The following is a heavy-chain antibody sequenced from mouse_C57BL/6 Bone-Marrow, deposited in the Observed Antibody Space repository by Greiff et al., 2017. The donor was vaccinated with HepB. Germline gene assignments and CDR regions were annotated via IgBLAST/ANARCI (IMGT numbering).Heavy chain of an antibody. Sequence: EVHLVESGGGLVKPGGSLKLSCAASGFTFSDYGMHWVRQAPEKGLEWVAYISSGSSTIYYADTVKGRFTISRDNAKNTLFLQMTSLRSEDTAMYYCARPYSGYLFAYWGQGTLVTVSA. D-gene: IGHD3-2*02. J-gene: IGHJ3*01. CDR1: GFTFSDYG. V-gene: IGHV5-17*01. CDR2: ISSGSSTI. CDR3: ARPYSGYLFAY.